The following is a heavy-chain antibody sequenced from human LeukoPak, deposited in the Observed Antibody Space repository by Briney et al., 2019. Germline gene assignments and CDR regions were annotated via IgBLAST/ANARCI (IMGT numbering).Heavy chain of an antibody. CDR1: GYTFTSYD. CDR3: ARGRYDILTGWY. J-gene: IGHJ4*02. Sequence: ASVKVSCNASGYTFTSYDINWVRQATGQGLEWMGWMNPNSGNTGYAQKFQGRVTMTRNTSISTAYMELSSLRSEDTAVYYCARGRYDILTGWYWGQGTLVTVSS. D-gene: IGHD3-9*01. V-gene: IGHV1-8*01. CDR2: MNPNSGNT.